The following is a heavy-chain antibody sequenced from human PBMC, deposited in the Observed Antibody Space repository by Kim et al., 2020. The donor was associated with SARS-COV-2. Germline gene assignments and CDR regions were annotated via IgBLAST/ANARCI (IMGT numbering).Heavy chain of an antibody. J-gene: IGHJ6*02. CDR3: ARDGEHLGYCSGGSCYAV. CDR2: IYSGGST. Sequence: GGSLRLSCAASGFTVSSNYMSWVRQAPGKGLEWVSVIYSGGSTYYADSVKGRFTISRDNSKNTLYLQMNSLRAEDTAVYYCARDGEHLGYCSGGSCYAVWGQGTTVTVSS. D-gene: IGHD2-15*01. V-gene: IGHV3-66*02. CDR1: GFTVSSNY.